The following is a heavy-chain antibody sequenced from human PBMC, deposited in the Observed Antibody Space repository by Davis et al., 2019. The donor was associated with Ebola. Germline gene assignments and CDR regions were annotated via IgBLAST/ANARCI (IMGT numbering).Heavy chain of an antibody. CDR1: GFTFSSYS. V-gene: IGHV3-21*01. CDR3: ARSGSSWYYYYYYMDV. Sequence: PGGSLRLSCAASGFTFSSYSMNWVRQAPGKGLEWVSSISSSSSYIYYADSVKGRFTISRDNAKNSLYLQMNSLRAEDTAVYYCARSGSSWYYYYYYMDVWGKGTTVTVSS. J-gene: IGHJ6*03. D-gene: IGHD6-13*01. CDR2: ISSSSSYI.